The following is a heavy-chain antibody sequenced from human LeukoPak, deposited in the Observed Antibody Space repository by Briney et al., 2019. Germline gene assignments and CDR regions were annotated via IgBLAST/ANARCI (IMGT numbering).Heavy chain of an antibody. J-gene: IGHJ6*04. Sequence: PSETLSLTCTVSGGSVSNGTYYWSWIRQPPGKGLEWIGYIYYSGSTNYNPSLKSRVIISVDTSKNQLSLKLSSVTAADTAVYYCARGRIAMVRGVLYYYYYGMDVWGKGTTVTVSS. D-gene: IGHD3-10*01. CDR2: IYYSGST. CDR3: ARGRIAMVRGVLYYYYYGMDV. CDR1: GGSVSNGTYY. V-gene: IGHV4-61*01.